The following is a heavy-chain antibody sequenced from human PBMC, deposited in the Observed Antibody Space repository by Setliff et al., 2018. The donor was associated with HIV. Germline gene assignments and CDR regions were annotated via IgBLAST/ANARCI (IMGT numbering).Heavy chain of an antibody. V-gene: IGHV7-4-1*02. J-gene: IGHJ4*02. CDR2: INTNTGNP. CDR3: ARGGPNGYCYGELY. D-gene: IGHD5-18*01. CDR1: GYTFTSYA. Sequence: GASVKVSCKASGYTFTSYAMNWVRQAPGQGLEWMGWINTNTGNPTYAQGFTGRFVFSLDTSVSTAYLRISSLKAEDTAVYYCARGGPNGYCYGELYWGQGTLVTVSS.